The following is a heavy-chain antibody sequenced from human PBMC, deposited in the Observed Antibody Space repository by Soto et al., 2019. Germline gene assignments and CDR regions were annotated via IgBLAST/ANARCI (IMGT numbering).Heavy chain of an antibody. CDR2: FYYSGST. CDR1: GGSISSYY. D-gene: IGHD3-10*01. J-gene: IGHJ3*02. CDR3: ARRYGSSFDI. V-gene: IGHV4-59*08. Sequence: QVQLQESGPGLVKPSETLSLTCTVSGGSISSYYWSWIRQPPGKGLEWIGYFYYSGSTNYNPSLKSRVNISGDTSKHQFSLQLSSVTAADTAVYYCARRYGSSFDIWGQGTMVTVSS.